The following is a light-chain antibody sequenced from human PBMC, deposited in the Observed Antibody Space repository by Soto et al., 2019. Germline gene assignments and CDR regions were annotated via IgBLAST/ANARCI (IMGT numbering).Light chain of an antibody. CDR2: GAS. Sequence: SPCPQTLFQGTRVTLSCRASQSVSSSYLAWYQQKPGQAPRLLIYGASSRATGIPDRFSGSGSGTDFTLTISRVVPEDFAVYYCQQCGSSPETSGQGTKVDI. V-gene: IGKV3-20*01. J-gene: IGKJ1*01. CDR1: QSVSSSY. CDR3: QQCGSSPET.